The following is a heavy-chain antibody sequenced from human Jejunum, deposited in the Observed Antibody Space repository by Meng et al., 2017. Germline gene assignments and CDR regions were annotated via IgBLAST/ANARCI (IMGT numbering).Heavy chain of an antibody. CDR1: GYTFTSFG. Sequence: QVQPVQSGAEVKKSGASVKVSCKASGYTFTSFGITWVRQAPGQGLQWMGWISAYTGLTNYAQNFQGRVTMTTDTSTSTAYMELRSLGSDDTAVYYCARDSNTVTTIPANYWGQGTLVTVSS. D-gene: IGHD4-11*01. CDR3: ARDSNTVTTIPANY. J-gene: IGHJ4*02. V-gene: IGHV1-18*01. CDR2: ISAYTGLT.